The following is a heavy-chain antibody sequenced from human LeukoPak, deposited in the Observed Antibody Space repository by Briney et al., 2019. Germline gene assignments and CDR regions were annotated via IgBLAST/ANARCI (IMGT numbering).Heavy chain of an antibody. D-gene: IGHD3-10*01. Sequence: GGSLRLSCAASGFTFSSYDMHWVRQATGKGLEWVSAIGTAGDTYYPGSVKGRFTISRENAKNSLYLQMDSLRAGDTAVYYCARALYGSESYYYYGMDAWGQGTTVTVSS. V-gene: IGHV3-13*01. CDR2: IGTAGDT. CDR3: ARALYGSESYYYYGMDA. CDR1: GFTFSSYD. J-gene: IGHJ6*02.